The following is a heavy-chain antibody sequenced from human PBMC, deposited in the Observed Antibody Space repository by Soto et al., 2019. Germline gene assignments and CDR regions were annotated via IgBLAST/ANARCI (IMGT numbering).Heavy chain of an antibody. Sequence: QVQLQQWGAGLLKPSETLSLTCAVYGGSFSGYYWSWIRQPPGKGLEWIGEINHSGSTNYNPSLKSRVTISVDTSKNQFSLKLSSVTAADTAVYYCARDGGSSGAFDIWGQGTMVTVSS. CDR1: GGSFSGYY. D-gene: IGHD3-10*01. V-gene: IGHV4-34*01. CDR3: ARDGGSSGAFDI. J-gene: IGHJ3*02. CDR2: INHSGST.